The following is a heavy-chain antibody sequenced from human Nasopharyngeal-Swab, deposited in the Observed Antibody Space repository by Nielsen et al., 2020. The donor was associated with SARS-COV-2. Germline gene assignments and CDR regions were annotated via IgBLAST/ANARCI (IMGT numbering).Heavy chain of an antibody. V-gene: IGHV3-21*01. CDR1: GFTFNNYN. D-gene: IGHD3-3*01. J-gene: IGHJ6*02. Sequence: GGSLRLSCAASGFTFNNYNFNWVRQAPGKGLEWVSSISSSSSYIYYADSVKGRFTISRDNAKNSPYLQMNSLRAEDTAVYYCARDGLDYDFWSAYFMDVWGQGTTVIVSS. CDR3: ARDGLDYDFWSAYFMDV. CDR2: ISSSSSYI.